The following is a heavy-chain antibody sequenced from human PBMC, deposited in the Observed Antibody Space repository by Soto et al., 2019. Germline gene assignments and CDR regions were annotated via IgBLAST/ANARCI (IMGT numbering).Heavy chain of an antibody. J-gene: IGHJ4*02. V-gene: IGHV4-59*01. CDR2: IYYTGST. CDR1: GGSISSFY. CDR3: ARGRHWLDY. Sequence: SETLCLTCTVSGGSISSFYWSWIRQPPGKGLEWIGYIYYTGSTDYNPSLKSRVTISVDTSKNQFSLKLSSVTAADTAVYYCARGRHWLDYWGQGTLVTVS. D-gene: IGHD3-9*01.